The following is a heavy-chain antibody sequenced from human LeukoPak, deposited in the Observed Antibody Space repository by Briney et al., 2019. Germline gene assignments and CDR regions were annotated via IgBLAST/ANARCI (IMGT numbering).Heavy chain of an antibody. Sequence: PSETLSLTCTVSGGSISSGSYYWSWIRQPAGKGLEWIGRIYTSGSTNYNPSLKSRVTISVDTSKNQFSLKLSSVTAADTAVYYCAREPGFDYWGQGTLVTVSS. J-gene: IGHJ4*02. CDR1: GGSISSGSYY. D-gene: IGHD1-14*01. CDR2: IYTSGST. CDR3: AREPGFDY. V-gene: IGHV4-61*02.